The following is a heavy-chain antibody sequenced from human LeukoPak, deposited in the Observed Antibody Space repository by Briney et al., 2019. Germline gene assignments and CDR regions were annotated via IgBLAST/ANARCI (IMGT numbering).Heavy chain of an antibody. CDR1: GYTFTGYY. D-gene: IGHD3-22*01. Sequence: ASVKVSCKASGYTFTGYYMHWVRQAPGQGLEWMGWINPNSGGTNYAQKFQGRVTMTRDTSISTAYMELSRLRSDDTAVYYCARGTGRYDSSGYYSLHYYYYYYMDVWGKGTTVTVSS. J-gene: IGHJ6*03. CDR3: ARGTGRYDSSGYYSLHYYYYYYMDV. V-gene: IGHV1-2*02. CDR2: INPNSGGT.